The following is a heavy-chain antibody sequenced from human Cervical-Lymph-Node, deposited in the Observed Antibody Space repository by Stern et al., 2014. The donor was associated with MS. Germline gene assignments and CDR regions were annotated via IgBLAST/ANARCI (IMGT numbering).Heavy chain of an antibody. CDR3: ARNGPYRTPFDS. V-gene: IGHV6-1*01. Sequence: QVQLQQSGPGLVKPSQTLSLTCAISGARVSNNSAVWNWIRQSPSRGLAWLGRTYDSTKWYSDYAASVRSRITINSDTSENQFSLHLKSVTPDDTAVYYCARNGPYRTPFDSWGQGTLVTVSS. CDR2: TYDSTKWYS. CDR1: GARVSNNSAV. D-gene: IGHD1-1*01. J-gene: IGHJ4*02.